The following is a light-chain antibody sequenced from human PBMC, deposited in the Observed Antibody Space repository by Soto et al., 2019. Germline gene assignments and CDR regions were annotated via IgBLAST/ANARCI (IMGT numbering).Light chain of an antibody. CDR1: QSVSNN. V-gene: IGKV3-15*01. CDR2: GAS. Sequence: EIVMTQSPATLSVSPGERATLSCRARQSVSNNLAWYQHKPGQAPRLLIYGASTRATGIPARFSGSGSGTEVTLTISSLQSEDFAVYYCQQYNNWPPTFGQGNKVDIK. J-gene: IGKJ1*01. CDR3: QQYNNWPPT.